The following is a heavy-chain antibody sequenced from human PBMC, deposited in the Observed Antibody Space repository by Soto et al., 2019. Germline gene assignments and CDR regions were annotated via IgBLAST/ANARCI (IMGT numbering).Heavy chain of an antibody. J-gene: IGHJ4*02. CDR1: GGSFSGYY. CDR2: INHSGST. D-gene: IGHD4-17*01. CDR3: ARLYGALYFDF. V-gene: IGHV4-34*01. Sequence: SETLSLTCAVYGGSFSGYYWSWIRQPPGKGLEWIGEINHSGSTNYNPSLKSRVTISVDKSKNHFSLNLISVTAADTAVYYCARLYGALYFDFWGRGTLVTVSS.